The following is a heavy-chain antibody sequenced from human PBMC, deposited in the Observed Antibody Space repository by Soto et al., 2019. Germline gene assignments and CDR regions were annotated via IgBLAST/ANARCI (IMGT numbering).Heavy chain of an antibody. CDR1: GGSISSTDW. CDR3: ARVGYCSGGSCYYGMDV. Sequence: QVQLQESGPGLVKPSGALSLTCDVSGGSISSTDWWSWVRRPPGKGLEWIGEIYHSGSTNYNPSLKSRVTISVAKSKNQFSLKLSSVTAADTAVYYCARVGYCSGGSCYYGMDVWGQGTTVTVSS. CDR2: IYHSGST. D-gene: IGHD2-15*01. V-gene: IGHV4-4*02. J-gene: IGHJ6*02.